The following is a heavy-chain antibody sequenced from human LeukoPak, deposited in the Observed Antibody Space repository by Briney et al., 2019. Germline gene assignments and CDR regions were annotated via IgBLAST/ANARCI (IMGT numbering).Heavy chain of an antibody. Sequence: SETLSLTCAVSGYSLISGYYWGWIRQPPGKGLEWIGSIYQSGNSYQKSSLKSRLTLSVDTSKNHFSLKVRSVTAADTAVYYCARSPSRYNWNFDYWGQGILVIVSS. CDR1: GYSLISGYY. CDR3: ARSPSRYNWNFDY. V-gene: IGHV4-38-2*01. CDR2: IYQSGNS. J-gene: IGHJ4*02. D-gene: IGHD1-20*01.